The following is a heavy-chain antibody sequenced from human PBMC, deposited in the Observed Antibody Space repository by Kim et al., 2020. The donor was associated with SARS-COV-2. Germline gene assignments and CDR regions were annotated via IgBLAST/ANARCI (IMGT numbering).Heavy chain of an antibody. CDR2: IYYSGST. Sequence: SETLSLTCTVSGGSISSSSYYWGWIRQPPGKGLEWIGSIYYSGSTYYNPSLKSRVTISVDTSKNQFSLKLSSVTAADTAVYYCARQLRWGYETPDYGGNSRSDDYWGQGTLVTVSS. CDR3: ARQLRWGYETPDYGGNSRSDDY. CDR1: GGSISSSSYY. J-gene: IGHJ4*02. D-gene: IGHD4-17*01. V-gene: IGHV4-39*01.